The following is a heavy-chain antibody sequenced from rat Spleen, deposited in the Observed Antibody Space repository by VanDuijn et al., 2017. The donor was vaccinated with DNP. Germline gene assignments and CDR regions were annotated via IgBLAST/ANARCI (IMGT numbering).Heavy chain of an antibody. CDR2: ISGGGGNT. V-gene: IGHV5-31*01. D-gene: IGHD1-2*01. J-gene: IGHJ2*01. CDR3: KSSPHIRTAAPFDY. Sequence: EVQLVESGGGPVQPGRSLKLSCVASGFIFSNYWMTWIRQAPTKGLEWVASISGGGGNTYYSDSVKGRFSLSRDNAKSTLYLQENSMRSEDTATYYWKSSPHIRTAAPFDYWGQGVMVTVSS. CDR1: GFIFSNYW.